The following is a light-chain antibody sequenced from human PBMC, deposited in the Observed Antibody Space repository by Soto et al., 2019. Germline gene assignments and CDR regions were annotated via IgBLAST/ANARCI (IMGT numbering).Light chain of an antibody. CDR3: SSYAGSNIPVV. CDR1: SSDVGGYKY. J-gene: IGLJ2*01. V-gene: IGLV2-8*01. Sequence: QSVLTQPPSASGSPGQSVTISCTGTSSDVGGYKYVSWYQQHPGKAPKLMIYEVSKRPSGVPDRFSGSKSGNTASLTVSGLQAEDEADYYCSSYAGSNIPVVFGGGTKLTVL. CDR2: EVS.